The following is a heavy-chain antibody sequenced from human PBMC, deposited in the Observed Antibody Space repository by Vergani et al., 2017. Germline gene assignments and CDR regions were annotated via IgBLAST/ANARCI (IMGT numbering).Heavy chain of an antibody. CDR3: ARAGNDDGDYPEIN. Sequence: QVQLVQSGAEVKKPGSSLKVSCKASGGTFSSYTISWVRQAPGQGLEWMGKIIPILGIATYAQKFQGRVTITADKSTSTAYMELSSLRSEDTAVYYCARAGNDDGDYPEINWGQGTLVTVSS. J-gene: IGHJ4*02. D-gene: IGHD4-17*01. V-gene: IGHV1-69*02. CDR2: IIPILGIA. CDR1: GGTFSSYT.